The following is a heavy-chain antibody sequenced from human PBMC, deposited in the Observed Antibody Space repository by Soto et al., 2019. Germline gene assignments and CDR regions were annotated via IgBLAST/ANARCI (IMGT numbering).Heavy chain of an antibody. CDR2: IYYSGST. CDR3: ARVRRGIAARRAFDI. D-gene: IGHD6-6*01. CDR1: GGSISSYY. J-gene: IGHJ3*02. V-gene: IGHV4-59*01. Sequence: SETLSLTCTVSGGSISSYYWSWIRQPPGKGLEWIGYIYYSGSTNYNPSLKSRVTISVDTSKNQFSLKLSSVTAADTAVYYCARVRRGIAARRAFDIWGQGTMFTVSS.